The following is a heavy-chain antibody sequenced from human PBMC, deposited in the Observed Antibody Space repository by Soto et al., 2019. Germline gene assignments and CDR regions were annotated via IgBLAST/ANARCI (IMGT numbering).Heavy chain of an antibody. J-gene: IGHJ5*02. D-gene: IGHD3-22*01. CDR3: ARVTLIAGNWLDP. CDR2: INPYSCGT. CDR1: GYTFTDYF. V-gene: IGHV1-2*02. Sequence: ASVKVSCKASGYTFTDYFIHWVRQATGQGFEWMGWINPYSCGTNYAQKLQGRVTMTRDASNSTAYMELRGLTSDDTAVYYWARVTLIAGNWLDPWGQGTLVTVSS.